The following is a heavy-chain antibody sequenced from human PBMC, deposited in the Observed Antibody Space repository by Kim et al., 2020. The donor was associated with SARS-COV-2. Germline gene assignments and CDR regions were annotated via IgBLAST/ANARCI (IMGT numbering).Heavy chain of an antibody. CDR3: ARDMIAAADLTLFYYYGMDV. Sequence: GGSLRLSCAAAGFTFSSYWMSRVRQAPGTGLEWGANIKQEGSEKYYVDSVKVRFTISRDNATNSLYLQMNSMRAEDTAVYYCARDMIAAADLTLFYYYGMDVWGQGTTVTVSS. CDR1: GFTFSSYW. CDR2: IKQEGSEK. J-gene: IGHJ6*02. V-gene: IGHV3-7*03. D-gene: IGHD6-13*01.